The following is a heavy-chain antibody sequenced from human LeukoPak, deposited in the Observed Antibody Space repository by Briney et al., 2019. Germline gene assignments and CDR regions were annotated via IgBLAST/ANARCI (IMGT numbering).Heavy chain of an antibody. Sequence: PGGSLRLSCVASGFSLSSYWVHWVRQAPGKGLVWVSRISSDGTITNYADSVKGRFTISRDNAKNSLYLQMNSLRAEDTAVYYCARGNYYGSGSYYTGWFDPWGQGTLVTVSS. J-gene: IGHJ5*02. V-gene: IGHV3-74*01. CDR3: ARGNYYGSGSYYTGWFDP. D-gene: IGHD3-10*01. CDR1: GFSLSSYW. CDR2: ISSDGTIT.